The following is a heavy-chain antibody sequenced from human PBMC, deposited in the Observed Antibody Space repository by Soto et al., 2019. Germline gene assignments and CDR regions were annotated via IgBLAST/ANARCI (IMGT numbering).Heavy chain of an antibody. D-gene: IGHD3-10*01. J-gene: IGHJ4*02. Sequence: QVHLQESGPGLVKPSGTLSLTCAVSGGSFTTNWWSWVRQPPGKGLEWIGEIYHSGTTNYNPSLRGSLTMSVAKTSIQFSLRLVSVIAVDSASYYFVPPTAVPRTGGVDYWGQGNLVNVSS. CDR3: VPPTAVPRTGGVDY. V-gene: IGHV4-4*02. CDR2: IYHSGTT. CDR1: GGSFTTNW.